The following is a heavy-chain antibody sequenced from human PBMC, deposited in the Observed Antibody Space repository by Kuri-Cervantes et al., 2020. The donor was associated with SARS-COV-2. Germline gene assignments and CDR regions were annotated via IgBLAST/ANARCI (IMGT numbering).Heavy chain of an antibody. V-gene: IGHV3-30*01. CDR2: ISYDGSNK. D-gene: IGHD1-26*01. CDR1: GFTFSSYW. Sequence: GESLKISCAASGFTFSSYWMHWVRQAPGKGLEWVAVISYDGSNKYYADSVKGRFTISRDNSKNTLYLQMNSLRAEDTAVYYCARAIVGATSLSLDYWGQGTLVTVSS. CDR3: ARAIVGATSLSLDY. J-gene: IGHJ4*02.